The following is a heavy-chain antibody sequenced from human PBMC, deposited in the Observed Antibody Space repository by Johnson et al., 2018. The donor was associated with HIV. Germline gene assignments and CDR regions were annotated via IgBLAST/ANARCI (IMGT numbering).Heavy chain of an antibody. V-gene: IGHV3-7*01. CDR3: ARAERSASGVDAVDI. J-gene: IGHJ3*02. CDR1: GFTFSSYW. D-gene: IGHD6-6*01. Sequence: EQLVESGGGLVQPGGSLRLSCAASGFTFSSYWMSWVRQAPGKGLEWVANIKQDGSEKYYADSVTGRFTISRDNSKNTLYLQMNSLRAEDTAVYYCARAERSASGVDAVDIWGQGTMVTVSS. CDR2: IKQDGSEK.